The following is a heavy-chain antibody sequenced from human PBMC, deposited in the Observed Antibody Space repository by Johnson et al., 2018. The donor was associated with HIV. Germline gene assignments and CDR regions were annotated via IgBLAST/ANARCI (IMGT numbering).Heavy chain of an antibody. CDR2: IRYDGSNK. Sequence: QVQLVESGGGLVQPGGSLRLSCAASGFTFNSYGMHWVRQAPGKGLEWVAFIRYDGSNKYYADSVKGRFTISRDNSKNTLCLQMNSLRAEDTAVYYCARVSDSDSNWGQGTMVTVSS. J-gene: IGHJ3*01. V-gene: IGHV3-30*02. CDR1: GFTFNSYG. D-gene: IGHD3-22*01. CDR3: ARVSDSDSN.